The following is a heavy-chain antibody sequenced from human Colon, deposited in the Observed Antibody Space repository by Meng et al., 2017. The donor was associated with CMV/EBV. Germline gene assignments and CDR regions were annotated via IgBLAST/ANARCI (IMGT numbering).Heavy chain of an antibody. Sequence: VPLVQAWAEVTKPGASVKVSCKTSGYTFTGYFMFWVRQAPGQGLEWMGSLNPNSGDTNSAQKFHGRLTMTRDTSIHTAYMELGSLRSDDTAIYYCATISGGDFNFWGQGTLVTVSS. CDR3: ATISGGDFNF. CDR1: GYTFTGYF. CDR2: LNPNSGDT. J-gene: IGHJ4*02. D-gene: IGHD1-26*01. V-gene: IGHV1-2*02.